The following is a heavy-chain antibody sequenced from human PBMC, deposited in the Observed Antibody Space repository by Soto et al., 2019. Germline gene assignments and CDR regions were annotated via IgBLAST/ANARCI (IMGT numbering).Heavy chain of an antibody. J-gene: IGHJ6*02. CDR3: AAHTKRLLWFGEFRLMDV. V-gene: IGHV1-58*01. D-gene: IGHD3-10*01. Sequence: QMQLVQSGPEVKKPGTSVKVSCKASGFTFTSSAVQWVRQARGQRLEWIGWFVVGSGNTNYAQKFQERVTITRDMATSTAYMERSSLRSEDTAVYYCAAHTKRLLWFGEFRLMDVWGQETTVTVSS. CDR1: GFTFTSSA. CDR2: FVVGSGNT.